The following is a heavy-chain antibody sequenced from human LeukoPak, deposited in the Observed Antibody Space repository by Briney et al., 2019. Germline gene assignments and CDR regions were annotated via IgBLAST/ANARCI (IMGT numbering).Heavy chain of an antibody. J-gene: IGHJ4*02. V-gene: IGHV1-46*01. Sequence: ASVKVSCKASGYTFTSYHMHWVRQAPGQGLEWMGIINPSGGTTNYAQKFRGRVTMTRDTSTSTAYMELRSLRSDDTAVYYCARDLGASTDYFDYWGQGTLVTVSS. CDR2: INPSGGTT. CDR1: GYTFTSYH. D-gene: IGHD1-26*01. CDR3: ARDLGASTDYFDY.